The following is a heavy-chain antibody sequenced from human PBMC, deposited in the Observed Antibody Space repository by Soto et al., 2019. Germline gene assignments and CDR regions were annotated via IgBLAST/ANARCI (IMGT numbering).Heavy chain of an antibody. CDR2: IYHSGST. D-gene: IGHD6-19*01. CDR3: ARAGGLGAVAVDY. Sequence: QLQLQESGSGLVKPSQTLSLTCAVSGGSISSGGYSWSWIRQPPGKGLEWIGYIYHSGSTYYNPSLKSRVTVSVDRAKNQFSLKLSSVTAADTAVYYCARAGGLGAVAVDYWGQGTLVTVSS. V-gene: IGHV4-30-2*01. J-gene: IGHJ4*02. CDR1: GGSISSGGYS.